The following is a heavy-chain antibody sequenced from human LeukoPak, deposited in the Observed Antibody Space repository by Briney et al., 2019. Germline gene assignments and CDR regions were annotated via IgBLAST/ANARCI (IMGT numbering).Heavy chain of an antibody. CDR1: GFTFSSYS. V-gene: IGHV3-48*04. CDR2: ISSSSSTI. CDR3: AIDITDAFDI. Sequence: PGGSLRVYCAASGFTFSSYSMNWVRQAPGKGLEWVSYISSSSSTIYYADSVKGRFTISRDNAKNSLYLQMNSLRAEDTAVYYCAIDITDAFDIWGQGTMVTVSS. J-gene: IGHJ3*02.